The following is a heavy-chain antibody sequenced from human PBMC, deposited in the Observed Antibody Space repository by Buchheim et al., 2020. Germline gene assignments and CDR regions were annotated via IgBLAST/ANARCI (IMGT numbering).Heavy chain of an antibody. CDR1: GGSISNYY. V-gene: IGHV4-4*07. CDR2: IFPGGST. CDR3: ARTMGLVNYVLYYDLDV. D-gene: IGHD4/OR15-4a*01. Sequence: QVQLQESGPGLVKPSETLSLTCTVSGGSISNYYWSWIRQPAGKGLEWIGRIFPGGSTNNNPSLQSRVTMSSDTSKNQFSLKLSSVSAADTAVYFCARTMGLVNYVLYYDLDVWGQGTT. J-gene: IGHJ6*01.